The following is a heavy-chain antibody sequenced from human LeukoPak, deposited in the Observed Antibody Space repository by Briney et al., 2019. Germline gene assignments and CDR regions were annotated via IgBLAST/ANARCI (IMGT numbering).Heavy chain of an antibody. Sequence: GGSLRLSCAASGFTFDDYGMSWVRQAPGKGLEWVSGISGSGGSTYYADSVKGRFTISRDSSKNTLYLQMNSLRAEDTAVYYCAKSTTYYDSSGPLNYWGQGTLVTVSS. CDR3: AKSTTYYDSSGPLNY. D-gene: IGHD3-22*01. J-gene: IGHJ4*02. CDR2: ISGSGGST. V-gene: IGHV3-23*01. CDR1: GFTFDDYG.